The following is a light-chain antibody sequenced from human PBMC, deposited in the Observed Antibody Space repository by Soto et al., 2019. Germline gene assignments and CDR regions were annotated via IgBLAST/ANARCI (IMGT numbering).Light chain of an antibody. V-gene: IGLV2-23*02. Sequence: QSVLTQPASVSGSPGQSVTISCTGTSSDVGGYNYVSWYQQHPGKAPKLMIYEVSNRPSGVSNRFSASKSGNTASLTISGLQAEDEADYYCCAYAGSNTLVFGGGTKLTVL. CDR1: SSDVGGYNY. CDR3: CAYAGSNTLV. CDR2: EVS. J-gene: IGLJ2*01.